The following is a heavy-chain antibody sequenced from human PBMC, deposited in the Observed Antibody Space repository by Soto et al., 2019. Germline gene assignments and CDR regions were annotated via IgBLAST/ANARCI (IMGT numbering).Heavy chain of an antibody. CDR2: IGGSGGNT. D-gene: IGHD4-4*01. Sequence: PGGSLRSSVEAFGFIFTAIAMTWAPQALVKGLEWVSAIGGSGGNTYYAPFVKGRFTISRDNSKDTVDLEMNRLRVDDMAVYFRARVASDYINSADHWGQGILVTVSS. J-gene: IGHJ4*02. CDR3: ARVASDYINSADH. V-gene: IGHV3-23*01. CDR1: GFIFTAIA.